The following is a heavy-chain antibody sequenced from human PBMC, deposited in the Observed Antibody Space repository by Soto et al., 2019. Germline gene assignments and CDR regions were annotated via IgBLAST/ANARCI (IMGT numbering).Heavy chain of an antibody. CDR2: ISSSGSTI. J-gene: IGHJ4*02. CDR3: ATLGGVQREPSYFDY. V-gene: IGHV3-11*01. D-gene: IGHD3-16*01. Sequence: GGSLRLSCAASGFTFSDYYMSWIRQAPGKGLEWVSYISSSGSTIYYADSVKGRFTISRDNAKNSLYLQMNSLRAEDTAVYYCATLGGVQREPSYFDYWGQGTLVTVSS. CDR1: GFTFSDYY.